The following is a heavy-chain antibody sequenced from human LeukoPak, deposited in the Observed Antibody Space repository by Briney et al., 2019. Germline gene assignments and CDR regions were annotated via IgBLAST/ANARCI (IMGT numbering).Heavy chain of an antibody. Sequence: ASVEVSCKASGGTFSSYAISWVRQAPGQGLEWMGGIIPIFGTANYAQKFQGRVTITTDESTSTAYMELSSLRSEDTAVYYCARSPHYYDSSGYYYFDYWGQGTLVTVSS. V-gene: IGHV1-69*05. CDR1: GGTFSSYA. D-gene: IGHD3-22*01. CDR2: IIPIFGTA. CDR3: ARSPHYYDSSGYYYFDY. J-gene: IGHJ4*02.